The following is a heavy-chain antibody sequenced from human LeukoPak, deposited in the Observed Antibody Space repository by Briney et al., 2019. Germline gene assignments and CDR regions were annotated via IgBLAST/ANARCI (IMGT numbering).Heavy chain of an antibody. CDR2: ISWNSGSI. CDR3: AKDMAEEGYWFDY. D-gene: IGHD3-22*01. Sequence: GGSLRLSCAASGFTFDDYAMHWVRHAPGKGLEWVSGISWNSGSIGYADSVKGRFTISRDNAKNSLYLQMNSPRAEGTALYYCAKDMAEEGYWFDYWGQGTLVTVSS. V-gene: IGHV3-9*01. CDR1: GFTFDDYA. J-gene: IGHJ4*02.